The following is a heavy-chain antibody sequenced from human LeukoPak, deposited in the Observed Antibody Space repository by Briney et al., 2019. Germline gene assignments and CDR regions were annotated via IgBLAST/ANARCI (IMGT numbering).Heavy chain of an antibody. D-gene: IGHD3-10*01. CDR3: ASHRRSHGSEY. V-gene: IGHV4-59*01. CDR2: VYYSGNT. J-gene: IGHJ4*02. Sequence: SETLSLTCTVSGGSFEHYFWSWIRQPPGKGLEWIGYVYYSGNTDYSPSLKSRLTISADTSKNQFSLKLSSVTAADTAVYYCASHRRSHGSEYWGQGTLVTVSS. CDR1: GGSFEHYF.